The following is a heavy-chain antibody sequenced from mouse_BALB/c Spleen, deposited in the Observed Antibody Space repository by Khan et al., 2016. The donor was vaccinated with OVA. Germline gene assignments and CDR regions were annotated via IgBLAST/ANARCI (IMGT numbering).Heavy chain of an antibody. D-gene: IGHD1-1*01. Sequence: EVQLVESGPGLVKPSQSLSLTCTVTGYSITSGYAWNWIRQFPGNKLEWMGYICYSGVTSYTPSLKSRISITRDPSKNQFSFQLNSVTTEDTATYYCARGNYYGYYFDYWGQGTTLTVSS. CDR3: ARGNYYGYYFDY. CDR1: GYSITSGYA. CDR2: ICYSGVT. J-gene: IGHJ2*01. V-gene: IGHV3-2*02.